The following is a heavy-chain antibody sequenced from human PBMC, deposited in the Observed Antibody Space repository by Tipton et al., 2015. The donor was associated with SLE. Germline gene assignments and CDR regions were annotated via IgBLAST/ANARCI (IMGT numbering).Heavy chain of an antibody. CDR2: ISSSSSYI. Sequence: SLRLSCAASGFTFSSYSMNWVRQAPGKGLEWVSSISSSSSYIYYADSVKGRFTISRDNAKNSLYLQMNSLRAEDTAVYYCARRSIVVVIAIYDAFDIWGQGTMVTVSS. CDR1: GFTFSSYS. D-gene: IGHD2-21*01. CDR3: ARRSIVVVIAIYDAFDI. J-gene: IGHJ3*02. V-gene: IGHV3-21*01.